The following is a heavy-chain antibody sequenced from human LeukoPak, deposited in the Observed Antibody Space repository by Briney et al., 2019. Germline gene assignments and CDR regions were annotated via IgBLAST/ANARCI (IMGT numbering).Heavy chain of an antibody. CDR2: ISSSGSTI. D-gene: IGHD3-9*01. Sequence: GGSLRLSCEASGFRFSYFWMSWVRQAPGKGLEWVSYISSSGSTIYYADSVKGRFTISRDNAKNSLYLQMNSLRAEDTAVYYCASDILTGYYIWWGQGTLVTVSS. CDR1: GFRFSYFW. CDR3: ASDILTGYYIW. J-gene: IGHJ4*02. V-gene: IGHV3-48*04.